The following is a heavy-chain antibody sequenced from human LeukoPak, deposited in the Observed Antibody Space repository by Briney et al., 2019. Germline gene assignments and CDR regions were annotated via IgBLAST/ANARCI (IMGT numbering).Heavy chain of an antibody. Sequence: GGSLRLSCTASGFTFGDYAMSWVRQAPGKGLEWVGFIRIKANGGTTEYAASVKGRFTISRDDSKSIAYLQMNSLKTEDTAVYYCTRVSRYRTMIVVVDMYYFDYWGQGTLVTVSS. D-gene: IGHD3-22*01. CDR2: IRIKANGGTT. CDR3: TRVSRYRTMIVVVDMYYFDY. V-gene: IGHV3-49*04. J-gene: IGHJ4*02. CDR1: GFTFGDYA.